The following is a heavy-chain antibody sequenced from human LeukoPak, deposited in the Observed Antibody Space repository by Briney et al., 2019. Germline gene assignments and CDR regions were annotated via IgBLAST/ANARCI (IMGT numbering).Heavy chain of an antibody. J-gene: IGHJ4*02. V-gene: IGHV3-48*02. Sequence: PGGSLRLSCAASGFILSSYSMNWVRQAPGKGLEWISYISSSSSTIYYADSVKGRFTISRDNAKNSLYLQMNSLRDEDTAVYYCASTTYYYDSSGYYYDPGVGGFDYWGQGTLVTVSS. D-gene: IGHD3-22*01. CDR3: ASTTYYYDSSGYYYDPGVGGFDY. CDR1: GFILSSYS. CDR2: ISSSSSTI.